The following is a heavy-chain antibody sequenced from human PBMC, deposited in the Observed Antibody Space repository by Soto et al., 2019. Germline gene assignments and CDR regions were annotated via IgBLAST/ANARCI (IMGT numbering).Heavy chain of an antibody. J-gene: IGHJ4*02. V-gene: IGHV3-30*18. D-gene: IGHD2-15*01. CDR2: ISYDGSNK. CDR1: GFTFSSYG. CDR3: TKETLSGGGNWHFDY. Sequence: GGSLRLSCAASGFTFSSYGMHWFRQAPGKRLERVPVISYDGSNKYYADSVKCRFTISRDNSKNTLYLQMNILRAEEMAVYYCTKETLSGGGNWHFDYWGKGP.